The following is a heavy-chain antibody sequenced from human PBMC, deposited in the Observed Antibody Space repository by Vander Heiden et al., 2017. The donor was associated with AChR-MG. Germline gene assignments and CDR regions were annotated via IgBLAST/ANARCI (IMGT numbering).Heavy chain of an antibody. CDR2: IWYDGSKK. V-gene: IGHV3-33*01. D-gene: IGHD3-16*01. Sequence: QVQLVESGGGVVQPGRSLRLSCAASGFTFNTYGMHWVRQAPGKGLEWLALIWYDGSKKYYVDSVKGRFTISRDKDTLYLQMNSLRAEDTAVYYCARGQGGNAVDIWGQGTMVTVSS. J-gene: IGHJ3*02. CDR3: ARGQGGNAVDI. CDR1: GFTFNTYG.